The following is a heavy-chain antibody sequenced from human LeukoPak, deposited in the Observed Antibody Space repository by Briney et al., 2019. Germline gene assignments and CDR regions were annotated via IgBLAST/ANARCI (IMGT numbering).Heavy chain of an antibody. V-gene: IGHV3-23*01. CDR1: GFTFGSYA. D-gene: IGHD6-13*01. CDR2: ISGNGGNT. Sequence: GGSLRLSCAASGFTFGSYAMTWVRQAPGKGLEWVSAISGNGGNTYYVDSVKGRFAISRDNSKNTLFLHMNSLRAEDTAVYYCATVGKYRSSWYGVYWGQGTLVTVSS. J-gene: IGHJ4*02. CDR3: ATVGKYRSSWYGVY.